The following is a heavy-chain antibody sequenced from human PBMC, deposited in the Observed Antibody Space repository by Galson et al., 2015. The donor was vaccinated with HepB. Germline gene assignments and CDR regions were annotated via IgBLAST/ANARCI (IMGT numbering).Heavy chain of an antibody. V-gene: IGHV3-33*01. D-gene: IGHD6-19*01. CDR2: TWRDGSNE. J-gene: IGHJ4*02. CDR3: AREAHIAVAALDH. CDR1: GFTFSDFG. Sequence: SLRLSCAASGFTFSDFGMHWVRQAPGKGLEWLALTWRDGSNEYYAESVKGRFTISRDNARNTLYLQMNSLKVEDTAIYYCAREAHIAVAALDHSSLGTLVTVS.